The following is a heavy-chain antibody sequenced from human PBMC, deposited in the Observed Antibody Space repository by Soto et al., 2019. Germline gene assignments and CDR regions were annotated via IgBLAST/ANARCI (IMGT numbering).Heavy chain of an antibody. CDR3: ARSGTTTHPVPKQ. V-gene: IGHV4-38-2*01. D-gene: IGHD1-1*01. J-gene: IGHJ4*02. Sequence: SETPSQTLVFAGSWISSGYYSSCIAQPPGKALEWIGSVYHSGSTYYNPSLKSRVTISVDTSKNHFSLKLRSVTAADSAVYYCARSGTTTHPVPKQGGQGTLVPVSS. CDR1: GSWISSGYY. CDR2: VYHSGST.